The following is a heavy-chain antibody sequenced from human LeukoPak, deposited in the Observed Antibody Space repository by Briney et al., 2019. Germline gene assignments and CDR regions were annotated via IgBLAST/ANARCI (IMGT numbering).Heavy chain of an antibody. V-gene: IGHV4-4*07. CDR1: GGSISGYF. CDR3: ARSRFEELLVAFDI. D-gene: IGHD3-10*01. J-gene: IGHJ3*02. Sequence: SETLSLTCTVSGGSISGYFWSLIRQPARKGPEWVGRIYASGSTNYNPTLRSRVAMSVDTSKNQFSLRLSSVTAADTAVYYCARSRFEELLVAFDIWGQGTVAIVSS. CDR2: IYASGST.